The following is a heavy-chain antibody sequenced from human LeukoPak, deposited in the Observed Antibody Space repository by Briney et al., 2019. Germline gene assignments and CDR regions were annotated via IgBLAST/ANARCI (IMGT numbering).Heavy chain of an antibody. J-gene: IGHJ5*01. V-gene: IGHV3-7*03. Sequence: GGSLRLSCAASGFIFSNYWMSWVRQVPGKGLEWVANIEQDGSEKYLVDSVKGRFTIPRDNAKNSLYLQMNSLRAEDTALYHCARVHHLLSSGGWFDSWGQGTLVTVSS. CDR2: IEQDGSEK. CDR1: GFIFSNYW. D-gene: IGHD2-2*01. CDR3: ARVHHLLSSGGWFDS.